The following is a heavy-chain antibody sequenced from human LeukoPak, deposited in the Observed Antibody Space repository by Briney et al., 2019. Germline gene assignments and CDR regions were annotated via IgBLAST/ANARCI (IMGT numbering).Heavy chain of an antibody. J-gene: IGHJ6*03. CDR1: GYIFTDYY. CDR2: INPNSGGT. V-gene: IGHV1-2*02. Sequence: ASVKVSCKASGYIFTDYYMHWVRQAPGQGLEWMGWINPNSGGTNYAQKFQGRVTMTRDTSISTAYMELSRLRSDDTAVYYCARDRPYCSSTSCPLYYYYMDVWGKGTTVTVSS. CDR3: ARDRPYCSSTSCPLYYYYMDV. D-gene: IGHD2-2*01.